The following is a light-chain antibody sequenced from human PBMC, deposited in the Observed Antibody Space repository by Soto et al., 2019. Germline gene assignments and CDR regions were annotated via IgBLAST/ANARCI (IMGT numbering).Light chain of an antibody. V-gene: IGLV2-14*01. CDR2: DVS. J-gene: IGLJ2*01. CDR3: SSYTSSSTLVV. Sequence: QSVLTQPASVSGSPGQSITISCTGTSSDVGGYNYVSWYQQHPGKAPKLMIYDVSNRPSGVSNRFSGSKSGNTASLTISVLQAEDEAVYYCSSYTSSSTLVVFGGGTKLTVL. CDR1: SSDVGGYNY.